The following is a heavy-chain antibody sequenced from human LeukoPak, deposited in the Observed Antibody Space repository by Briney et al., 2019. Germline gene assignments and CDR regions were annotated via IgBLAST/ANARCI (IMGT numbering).Heavy chain of an antibody. J-gene: IGHJ6*03. D-gene: IGHD2-15*01. CDR3: AHAYCGRSSCHPYFYYNMDV. Sequence: ESGPTLVKPTQTLTLTCSFSGFSLSSSGMGVGWIRQSPGKALEWLALIYWDDDKRYSPSLKSRLTIAQDTSKNEVVLTMTNVDPVDTATYYCAHAYCGRSSCHPYFYYNMDVWGKGTTVTVSS. V-gene: IGHV2-5*02. CDR1: GFSLSSSGMG. CDR2: IYWDDDK.